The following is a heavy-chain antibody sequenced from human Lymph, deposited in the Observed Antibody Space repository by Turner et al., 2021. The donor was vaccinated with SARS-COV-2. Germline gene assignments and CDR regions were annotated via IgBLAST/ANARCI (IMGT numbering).Heavy chain of an antibody. Sequence: QVQLVESGGGVVQPGRSLRLSCAASGFTFRGYGMHWVRQAPGKGREWVAVISYDGSNKYYADSVKGRFTISRDNSKNTLFLQMNSLRAEDTAVYYCAKMGGVYCSGGNCYSGRLDYWGQGTLVTVSS. CDR1: GFTFRGYG. CDR3: AKMGGVYCSGGNCYSGRLDY. D-gene: IGHD2-15*01. V-gene: IGHV3-30*18. CDR2: ISYDGSNK. J-gene: IGHJ4*02.